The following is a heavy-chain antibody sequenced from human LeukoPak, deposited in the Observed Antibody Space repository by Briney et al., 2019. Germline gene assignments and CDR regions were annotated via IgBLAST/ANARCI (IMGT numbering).Heavy chain of an antibody. D-gene: IGHD3-3*01. CDR3: ARQLVHYDFWSGYSIGHFDY. CDR1: GGSISSSSYY. Sequence: SETLSLTCTVSGGSISSSSYYWGWIRQPPGKGLEWIGSIYYSGSTYYNPSLKSRVTISVDTSKNQFSLKLSSVTAADTAVYYCARQLVHYDFWSGYSIGHFDYRGQGTLVTVSS. V-gene: IGHV4-39*01. CDR2: IYYSGST. J-gene: IGHJ4*02.